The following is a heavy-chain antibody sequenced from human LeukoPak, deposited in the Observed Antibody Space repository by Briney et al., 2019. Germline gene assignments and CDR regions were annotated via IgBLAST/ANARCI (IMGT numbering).Heavy chain of an antibody. CDR3: ARGSDSSGSKDY. Sequence: PGGSQRLSCAASGFTFSSNAMSWVRQAPGKGLEWVSGISGSGGSTYYADSVKGRFTISRDNSKNTLYLQMNSLRAEDTAVYYCARGSDSSGSKDYWGQGTLVTVSS. CDR2: ISGSGGST. D-gene: IGHD3-22*01. J-gene: IGHJ4*02. CDR1: GFTFSSNA. V-gene: IGHV3-23*01.